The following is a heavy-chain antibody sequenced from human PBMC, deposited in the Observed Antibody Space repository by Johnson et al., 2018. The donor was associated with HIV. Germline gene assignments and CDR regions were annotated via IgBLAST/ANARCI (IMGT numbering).Heavy chain of an antibody. CDR1: GFSFKDYY. J-gene: IGHJ3*02. CDR3: ARVLRLPRLGAFDI. V-gene: IGHV3-11*06. Sequence: QVQLVESGGGLVKPGGSLRLSCATSGFSFKDYYMNWVRQTPGKGLEWVSHISSSGSTSYVDSVKGRFTISRDNARNTLYLQMNSLRAEDTAVYYCARVLRLPRLGAFDIWGQGTMVTVSS. CDR2: ISSSGST. D-gene: IGHD5-12*01.